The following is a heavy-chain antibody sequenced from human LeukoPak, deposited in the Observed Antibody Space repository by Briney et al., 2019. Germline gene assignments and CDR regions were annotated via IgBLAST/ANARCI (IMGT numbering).Heavy chain of an antibody. V-gene: IGHV3-23*01. CDR2: ISGSGGST. CDR3: AKERKGYYSGGSCYPTNGMDV. Sequence: GGSLRLSCAASGFTFSSYAMSWVRQAPGKGLEWVSAISGSGGSTYYADSVKGRFTISRDNSKNTLYLQMNSLRAEDTAVYYCAKERKGYYSGGSCYPTNGMDVWGQGTTVTVSS. CDR1: GFTFSSYA. D-gene: IGHD2-15*01. J-gene: IGHJ6*02.